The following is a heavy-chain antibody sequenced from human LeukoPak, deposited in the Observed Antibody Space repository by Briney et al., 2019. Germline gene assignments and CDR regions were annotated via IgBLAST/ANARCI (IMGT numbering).Heavy chain of an antibody. CDR1: EFTLSSYG. CDR2: IRYDGSNK. J-gene: IGHJ6*02. V-gene: IGHV3-30*02. CDR3: AKGSSGWPGYYYYGMDV. D-gene: IGHD6-19*01. Sequence: HPGGSLRLSCAASEFTLSSYGMHWVRQAPGKGLEWVAFIRYDGSNKYYADSVKGRFTISRDNSKNTLYLQMNSLRAEDTALYYCAKGSSGWPGYYYYGMDVWGQGTTVTVSS.